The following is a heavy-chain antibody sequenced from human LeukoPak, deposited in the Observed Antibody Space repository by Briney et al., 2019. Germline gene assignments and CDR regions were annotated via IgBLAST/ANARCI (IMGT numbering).Heavy chain of an antibody. J-gene: IGHJ4*02. CDR1: GFTFSNYA. CDR2: ISYDGSNK. D-gene: IGHD6-19*01. Sequence: GGSLRLSCAASGFTFSNYAMTWVRQAPGKGLEWVAVISYDGSNKYYADSVKGRFTISRDNSKNTLYLQMNSLRAEDTAVYYCARGGQWLFLFDYWGQGTLVTVSS. CDR3: ARGGQWLFLFDY. V-gene: IGHV3-30-3*01.